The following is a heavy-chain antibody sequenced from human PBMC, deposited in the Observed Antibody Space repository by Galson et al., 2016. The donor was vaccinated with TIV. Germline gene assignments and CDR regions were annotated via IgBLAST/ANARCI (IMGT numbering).Heavy chain of an antibody. V-gene: IGHV3-30*02. Sequence: SLRLSCAASGFTFSTYGMHWVRQAPGQGLEWVAFIRYDGGNTFYADSVKGRFTISRDNSRNTLYLQMNSLRVEDTSIFYCAKDAYSSYSNYYYYMDVWGKGTTVIVSS. CDR2: IRYDGGNT. CDR3: AKDAYSSYSNYYYYMDV. J-gene: IGHJ6*03. CDR1: GFTFSTYG. D-gene: IGHD6-6*01.